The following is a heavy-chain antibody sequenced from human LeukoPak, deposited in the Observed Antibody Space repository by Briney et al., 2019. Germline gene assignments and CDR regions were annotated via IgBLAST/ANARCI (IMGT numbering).Heavy chain of an antibody. V-gene: IGHV3-53*01. CDR2: IYSGGST. CDR3: ARADGTGGPYDY. D-gene: IGHD3/OR15-3a*01. Sequence: GGSLRLSCAVSGFTVSSNYMSWVRQAPGKELEWVSVIYSGGSTYYADSVEGRFTISRDYSKNTLFLQMNSLRAEDTAIYYCARADGTGGPYDYWGQGTLVTVSS. CDR1: GFTVSSNY. J-gene: IGHJ4*02.